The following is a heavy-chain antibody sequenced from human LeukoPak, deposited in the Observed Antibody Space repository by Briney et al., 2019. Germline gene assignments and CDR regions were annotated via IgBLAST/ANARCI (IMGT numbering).Heavy chain of an antibody. V-gene: IGHV1-18*01. CDR3: ARVEFYYYDSSGYYYEGNNDY. D-gene: IGHD3-22*01. Sequence: GASVKVSCKASGYTFTSYGISWVRQAPGQGLERMGWISAYNGNTKYAQKLQGRVTMTTDTSTSTAYMELRSLRSDDTAVYYCARVEFYYYDSSGYYYEGNNDYWGQGTLVTVSS. J-gene: IGHJ4*02. CDR2: ISAYNGNT. CDR1: GYTFTSYG.